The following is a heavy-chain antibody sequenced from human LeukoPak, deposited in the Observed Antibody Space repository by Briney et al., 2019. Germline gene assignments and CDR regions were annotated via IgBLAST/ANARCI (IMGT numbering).Heavy chain of an antibody. V-gene: IGHV3-23*01. Sequence: GGSLRLSCAASGFTFSSYAMSWVRQAPGKGLEWVSAISGSGGSTYYADSVKGRFTISRDNSKNTLYLQMNGLRAEDTAVYYCVRVVAATKYGMDYWGQGTLVTVSS. CDR1: GFTFSSYA. CDR3: VRVVAATKYGMDY. J-gene: IGHJ4*02. CDR2: ISGSGGST. D-gene: IGHD2-15*01.